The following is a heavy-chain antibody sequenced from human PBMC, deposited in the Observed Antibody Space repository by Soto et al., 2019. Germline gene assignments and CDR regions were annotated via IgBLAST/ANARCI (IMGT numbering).Heavy chain of an antibody. J-gene: IGHJ3*02. V-gene: IGHV3-53*01. CDR3: ATWHLQEHAYDI. CDR1: GFTVSGKKY. CDR2: LYDLDGT. Sequence: DVQLVASGGGLIQPGESLRLSCAAFGFTVSGKKYVAWVRQAPGKGLEWVSALYDLDGTYYADSVKGRFTTSSDSSRTTVYLQMNSLRPDDTAVYSCATWHLQEHAYDIWRQGTMVTVSS. D-gene: IGHD1-1*01.